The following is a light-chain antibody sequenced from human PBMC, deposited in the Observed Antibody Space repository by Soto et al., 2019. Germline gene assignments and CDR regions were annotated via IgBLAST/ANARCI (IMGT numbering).Light chain of an antibody. J-gene: IGKJ5*01. CDR1: QSLLHSNGYNY. CDR3: MQALQTIT. Sequence: DIVMTQSPLSLPVTPGEPASISCRSSQSLLHSNGYNYLDWYLQKPGQSPQLLIYLGSNRASGVPDRFSGSGSDTDFTLNISRVESEDVGVYYCMQALQTITFGQGTRLQIK. V-gene: IGKV2-28*01. CDR2: LGS.